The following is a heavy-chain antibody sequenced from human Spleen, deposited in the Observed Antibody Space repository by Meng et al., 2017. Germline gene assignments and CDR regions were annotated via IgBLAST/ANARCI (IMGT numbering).Heavy chain of an antibody. J-gene: IGHJ4*02. CDR1: GFTFSSYA. CDR3: AKDLFRPLTGTTGYFDY. V-gene: IGHV3-30*04. CDR2: ISYDGSNK. D-gene: IGHD1-1*01. Sequence: GESLKISCAASGFTFSSYAMHWVRQAPGKGLEWVAVISYDGSNKYYADSVKGRFTISRDNSKNTLYLQMNSLRAEDTALYYCAKDLFRPLTGTTGYFDYWGQGTLVTVSS.